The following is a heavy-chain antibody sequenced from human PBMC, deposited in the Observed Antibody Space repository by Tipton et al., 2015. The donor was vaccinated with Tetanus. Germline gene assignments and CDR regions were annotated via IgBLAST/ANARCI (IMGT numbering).Heavy chain of an antibody. CDR2: ISGSGGST. D-gene: IGHD2-8*01. CDR1: GFTFSRNP. J-gene: IGHJ4*02. V-gene: IGHV3-23*01. CDR3: ARYYCPSGSCRHFDF. Sequence: SLRLSCAASGFTFSRNPMTWVRQAPGKGLEWVSGISGSGGSTYYADSVKGRFTISRDNSKNTLYLQMNSLRAEDTAVYYCARYYCPSGSCRHFDFWGQGTLVTVSS.